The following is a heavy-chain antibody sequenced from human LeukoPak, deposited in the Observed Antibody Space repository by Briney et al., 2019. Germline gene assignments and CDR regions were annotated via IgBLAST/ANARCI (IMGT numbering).Heavy chain of an antibody. CDR3: ARHLHYYDSSGYYHTGAFDI. J-gene: IGHJ3*02. CDR1: GGSISSGGYY. V-gene: IGHV4-61*08. CDR2: IYYSGST. Sequence: SETLSLTCTVSGGSISSGGYYWSWIRQPPGKGLEWIVYIYYSGSTNYNPSLKSRVTISVDTSKNQFSLKLSSVTAADTAVYYCARHLHYYDSSGYYHTGAFDIWGQGTMVTVSS. D-gene: IGHD3-22*01.